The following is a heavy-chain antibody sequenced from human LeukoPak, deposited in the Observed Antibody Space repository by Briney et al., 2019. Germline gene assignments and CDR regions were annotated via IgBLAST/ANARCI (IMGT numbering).Heavy chain of an antibody. V-gene: IGHV4-34*01. D-gene: IGHD6-19*01. Sequence: SETLSLTCSVDGGTFGGYYWTWIRQSPGKGLEWVGEINHFGTANYNPSLKSRLSLSVDTSKREFSLKLSSVTAADTAVYYCARVGAVAGTFDYWGQGTLVTVSS. CDR1: GGTFGGYY. J-gene: IGHJ4*02. CDR2: INHFGTA. CDR3: ARVGAVAGTFDY.